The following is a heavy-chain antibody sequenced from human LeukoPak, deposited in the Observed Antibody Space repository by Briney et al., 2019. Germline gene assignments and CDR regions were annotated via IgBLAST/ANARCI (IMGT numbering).Heavy chain of an antibody. CDR1: GASISGYL. CDR2: ISYSGTT. J-gene: IGHJ4*02. Sequence: PSETLSLTCTVSGASISGYLWSWIRQPPGKGLEWIGYISYSGTTNYNPSLRSRITISADTSKNQFSLDLNSVTAADTAVYYCARRNYGDYDHYFDYWGQGMLVTVSS. D-gene: IGHD4-17*01. V-gene: IGHV4-59*08. CDR3: ARRNYGDYDHYFDY.